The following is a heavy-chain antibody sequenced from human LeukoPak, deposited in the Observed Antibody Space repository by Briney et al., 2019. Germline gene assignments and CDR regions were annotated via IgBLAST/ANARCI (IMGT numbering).Heavy chain of an antibody. J-gene: IGHJ5*02. V-gene: IGHV3-15*07. Sequence: GGSLRLSCATSGFTFSNAWMNWVRQAPGKGLEWVGRIRSNSDGGTIDYAAPVKGRFTLSRDDSKTTLYLQMNSLQTEDTAVYYCATDFYDSTWGQGALVTVSS. CDR1: GFTFSNAW. CDR2: IRSNSDGGTI. D-gene: IGHD3-22*01. CDR3: ATDFYDST.